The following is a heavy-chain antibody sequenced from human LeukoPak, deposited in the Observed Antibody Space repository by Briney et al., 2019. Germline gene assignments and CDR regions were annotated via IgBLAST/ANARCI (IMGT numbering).Heavy chain of an antibody. V-gene: IGHV4-31*03. J-gene: IGHJ6*03. CDR3: ARDRNSGSYLDYHYYIDV. CDR1: GGSINSGGYY. CDR2: IYYSGST. D-gene: IGHD1-26*01. Sequence: PSQTLSLTCTVSGGSINSGGYYWTWIRQHPGKGLEWIGYIYYSGSTYYNPSLKSRLTISLDMSKNQFSLRLSSVTAADTAVYYCARDRNSGSYLDYHYYIDVWGKGTTVTVSS.